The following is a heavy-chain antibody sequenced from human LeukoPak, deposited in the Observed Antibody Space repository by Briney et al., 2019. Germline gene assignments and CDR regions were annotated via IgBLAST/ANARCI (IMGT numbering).Heavy chain of an antibody. V-gene: IGHV3-23*01. J-gene: IGHJ4*02. Sequence: PGGSLRLSCAASAFTFNNYAMSWVRQAPGKGLKWVSGIFGSGGTTYYADSVKGRFTISRDNSKNTVYLQMHSLRAEDTAVYYCAHNKSGSYKFDYWGQGTLVTVSS. CDR1: AFTFNNYA. CDR3: AHNKSGSYKFDY. D-gene: IGHD1-26*01. CDR2: IFGSGGTT.